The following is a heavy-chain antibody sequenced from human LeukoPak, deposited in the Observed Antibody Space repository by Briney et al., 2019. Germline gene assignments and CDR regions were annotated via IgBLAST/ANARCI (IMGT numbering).Heavy chain of an antibody. J-gene: IGHJ2*01. Sequence: AGGSLRLSCAASGFSVGTKYMNWVRQAPGKGLEWISILHSGGDTYYADSVKGRFTVSRDNSRNTLSLQMNSLRVEDTAVYYCARVGDHYHWNFDPWGRGTLVTVSS. V-gene: IGHV3-53*01. D-gene: IGHD3-10*01. CDR3: ARVGDHYHWNFDP. CDR2: LHSGGDT. CDR1: GFSVGTKY.